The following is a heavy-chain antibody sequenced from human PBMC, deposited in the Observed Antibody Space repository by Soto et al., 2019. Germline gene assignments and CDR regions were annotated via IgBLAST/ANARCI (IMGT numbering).Heavy chain of an antibody. CDR1: GFTFSNYA. CDR2: ISGSGGST. D-gene: IGHD6-19*01. CDR3: VKDGTKQWLVNFDY. J-gene: IGHJ4*02. Sequence: PGGSLRLSCAASGFTFSNYAMSWVRQAPGKGLEWVSTISGSGGSTYYADSVKGRFTISRDNSKNTLYLQMNSLRAEDTAVYYCVKDGTKQWLVNFDYWGQGTLVTVLL. V-gene: IGHV3-23*01.